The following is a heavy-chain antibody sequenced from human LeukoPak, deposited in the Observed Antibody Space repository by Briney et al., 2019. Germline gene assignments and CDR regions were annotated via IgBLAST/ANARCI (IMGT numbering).Heavy chain of an antibody. V-gene: IGHV3-21*01. Sequence: GRSLRLSCVASGFTLSSHWMSWVRQAPGKGLEWVSSISSSSSYIYYADSVKGRFTISRDNAKNSLYLQMNSLRAQDTAVYYCARVTQWLVVYWGQGTLVTVSS. CDR3: ARVTQWLVVY. CDR1: GFTLSSHW. CDR2: ISSSSSYI. J-gene: IGHJ4*02. D-gene: IGHD6-19*01.